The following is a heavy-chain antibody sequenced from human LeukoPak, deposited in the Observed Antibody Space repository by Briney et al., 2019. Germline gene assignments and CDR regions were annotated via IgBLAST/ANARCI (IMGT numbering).Heavy chain of an antibody. V-gene: IGHV3-48*01. Sequence: GGSLRLSCAASGFTFSSYAMHWVRQAPGKGLEWVSYISSSSSTIYYADSVKGRFTISRDNAKNSLYLQMNSLRAEDTAVYYCARELELPDYWGQGTLVTVSS. CDR2: ISSSSSTI. CDR1: GFTFSSYA. D-gene: IGHD1-7*01. J-gene: IGHJ4*02. CDR3: ARELELPDY.